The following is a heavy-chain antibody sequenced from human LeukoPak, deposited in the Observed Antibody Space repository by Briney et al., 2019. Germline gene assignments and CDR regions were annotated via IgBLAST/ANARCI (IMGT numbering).Heavy chain of an antibody. CDR3: ARGGPDYDYVWGTYRPLDY. D-gene: IGHD3-16*02. CDR1: GYTFTGYY. CDR2: ISAYNGDT. Sequence: ASVKVSCKASGYTFTGYYMHWVRQAPGQGLEWMGWISAYNGDTRYAEKFEARATLTTEASTGTAFMELRSLRSDDTAIYFCARGGPDYDYVWGTYRPLDYWGQGTLVTVSS. J-gene: IGHJ4*02. V-gene: IGHV1-18*04.